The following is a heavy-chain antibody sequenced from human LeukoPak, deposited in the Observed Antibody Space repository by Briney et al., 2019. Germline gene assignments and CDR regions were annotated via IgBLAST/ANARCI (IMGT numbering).Heavy chain of an antibody. J-gene: IGHJ6*02. CDR2: ISYDGSNK. CDR3: ARVSDPRGVRGVNYYYYGMDV. CDR1: GFTFSSYA. Sequence: GRSLRLSCTASGFTFSSYAMHWVRQAPGKGLEWVAVISYDGSNKYYADSVKGRFTISRDNAKNSLYLQMNSLRAEDTAVYYCARVSDPRGVRGVNYYYYGMDVWGQGTTVTVSS. D-gene: IGHD3-10*01. V-gene: IGHV3-30-3*01.